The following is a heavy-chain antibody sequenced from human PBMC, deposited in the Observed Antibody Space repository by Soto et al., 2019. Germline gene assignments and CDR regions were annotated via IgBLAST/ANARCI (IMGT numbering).Heavy chain of an antibody. CDR1: GGSISSGGYY. CDR2: IYYSGST. V-gene: IGHV4-31*03. J-gene: IGHJ4*02. D-gene: IGHD3-22*01. Sequence: SETLSLTCTVSGGSISSGGYYWSWIRQHPGKGLEWIGYIYYSGSTYYNPSLQSRVTISVDTSKNQFSLKLSSVTAADTAVHYCAKGRSITMIVVFIQTLFDYWGQGTLVTVSS. CDR3: AKGRSITMIVVFIQTLFDY.